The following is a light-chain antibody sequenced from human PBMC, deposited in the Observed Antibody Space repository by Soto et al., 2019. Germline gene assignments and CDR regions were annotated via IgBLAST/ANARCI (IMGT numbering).Light chain of an antibody. CDR2: LGS. Sequence: DILMTQSPLPLPVTPVEPASISCGSSQSLLHSNGYNYLDWYLQKPGQSPQLLIYLGSNRASGVPDRFSGSGSGTDFTLKISRVEAEDVGVYYCMQALQTPFTFGQGTRLEIK. V-gene: IGKV2-28*01. J-gene: IGKJ5*01. CDR1: QSLLHSNGYNY. CDR3: MQALQTPFT.